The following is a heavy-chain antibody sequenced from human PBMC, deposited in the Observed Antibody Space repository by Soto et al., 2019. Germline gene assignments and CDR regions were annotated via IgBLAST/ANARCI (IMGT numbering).Heavy chain of an antibody. CDR2: INPSGGST. CDR1: GYTFTSYY. CDR3: ARARGLHPTDPTDAFDI. V-gene: IGHV1-46*01. Sequence: ASVKVSCKASGYTFTSYYMHWVRQAPGQGLEWMGIINPSGGSTSYAQKFQGRVTMTRDTSTSTVYMELSSLRSEDTAVYYCARARGLHPTDPTDAFDIWGQGTMVTVSS. D-gene: IGHD3-16*01. J-gene: IGHJ3*02.